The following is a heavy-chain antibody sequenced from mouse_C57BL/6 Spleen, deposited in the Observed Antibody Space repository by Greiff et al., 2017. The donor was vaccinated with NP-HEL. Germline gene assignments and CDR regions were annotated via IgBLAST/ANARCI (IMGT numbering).Heavy chain of an antibody. V-gene: IGHV1-22*01. CDR3: ARDYDAYFDV. Sequence: EVKLMESGPELVKPGASVKMSCKASGYTFTDYNMHWVKQSHGKSLEWIGYINPNNGGTSYNQKFKGKATLTVNKSSSTAYMELRSLTSEDSAVYYCARDYDAYFDVWGTGTTVTVSS. CDR2: INPNNGGT. J-gene: IGHJ1*03. CDR1: GYTFTDYN. D-gene: IGHD2-4*01.